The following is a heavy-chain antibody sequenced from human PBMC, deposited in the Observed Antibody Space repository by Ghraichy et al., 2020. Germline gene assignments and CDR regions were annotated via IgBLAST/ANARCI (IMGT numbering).Heavy chain of an antibody. CDR3: ASTFLYYGSGSYQFDY. D-gene: IGHD3-10*01. J-gene: IGHJ4*02. CDR2: IYYRGST. V-gene: IGHV4-39*01. Sequence: SETPSLTCTVSGGSISSSSYYWGWVRQPPGKGLEWIGSIYYRGSTYYNPSLKSRVAISVDTSKNQFSLKLTSVTAADTAIYYCASTFLYYGSGSYQFDYWGQGALVTVSS. CDR1: GGSISSSSYY.